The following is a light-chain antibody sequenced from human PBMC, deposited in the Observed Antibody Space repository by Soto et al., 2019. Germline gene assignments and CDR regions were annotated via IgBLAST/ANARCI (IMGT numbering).Light chain of an antibody. J-gene: IGKJ3*01. CDR2: GVS. CDR1: QSVSSN. Sequence: EIVMTQSPATLSVSPGERATLSCRASQSVSSNLAWYQQKPGQAPRLLLYGVSTRAPGIPARFSGTASGTEFTLNISSLQSGDFAVYYCQQYSNSPRTFGPGTEVDFK. V-gene: IGKV3D-15*01. CDR3: QQYSNSPRT.